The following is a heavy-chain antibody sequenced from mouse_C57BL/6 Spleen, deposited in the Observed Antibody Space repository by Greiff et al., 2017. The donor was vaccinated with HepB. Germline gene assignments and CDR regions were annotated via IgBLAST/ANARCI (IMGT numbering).Heavy chain of an antibody. J-gene: IGHJ4*01. V-gene: IGHV1-42*01. CDR2: INPSTGGT. CDR3: ARSGLGDAMDY. D-gene: IGHD2-4*01. CDR1: GYSFTGYY. Sequence: EVQLQQSGPELVKPGASVKISCKASGYSFTGYYMNWVKQSPEKSLEWIGEINPSTGGTTYNQKFKAKATLTVDKSSSTAYMQLKSLTSEDSAVYYCARSGLGDAMDYWGQGTSVTVSS.